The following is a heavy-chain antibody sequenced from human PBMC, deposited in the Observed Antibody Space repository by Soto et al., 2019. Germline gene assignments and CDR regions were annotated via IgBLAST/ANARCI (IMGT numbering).Heavy chain of an antibody. Sequence: GETLRLSCAASGVTFSSYGMHWVRQAPGKGLEWVAVISYDGSNKYYADSVKGRFTISRANSKNTMYLRRNRLRAEETAAYYSVRVRRPKLQPVSTGRDVWGQGTTVT. V-gene: IGHV3-30*03. CDR1: GVTFSSYG. CDR2: ISYDGSNK. CDR3: VRVRRPKLQPVSTGRDV. D-gene: IGHD1-1*01. J-gene: IGHJ6*02.